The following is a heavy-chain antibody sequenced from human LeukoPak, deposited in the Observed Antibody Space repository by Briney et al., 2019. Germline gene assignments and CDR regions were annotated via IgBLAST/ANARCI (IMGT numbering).Heavy chain of an antibody. Sequence: GGSLRLSCAASGFTFSSYGMHWVRQAPGKGLEWVAVISYDGSNKYYADSVKGRFTISRDNSKNTLYLQMSSLRADDTAVYYCARHGRALVGRLSWFDPWGQGTLVTVSS. J-gene: IGHJ5*02. CDR2: ISYDGSNK. CDR3: ARHGRALVGRLSWFDP. D-gene: IGHD2-2*01. V-gene: IGHV3-30*03. CDR1: GFTFSSYG.